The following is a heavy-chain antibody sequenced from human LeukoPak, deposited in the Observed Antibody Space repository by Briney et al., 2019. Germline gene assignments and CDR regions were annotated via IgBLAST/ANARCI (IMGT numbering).Heavy chain of an antibody. CDR3: ARARKYYYYGMDV. CDR2: ISYDGSNK. D-gene: IGHD1-14*01. J-gene: IGHJ6*02. V-gene: IGHV3-30-3*01. Sequence: GGSLRLSCAASGFTFSSYAMHWVRQAPGKGPEWVAVISYDGSNKYYADSVKGRFTISRDNSKNTLYLQMNSLRAEDTAVYYCARARKYYYYGMDVWGQGTTVTVSS. CDR1: GFTFSSYA.